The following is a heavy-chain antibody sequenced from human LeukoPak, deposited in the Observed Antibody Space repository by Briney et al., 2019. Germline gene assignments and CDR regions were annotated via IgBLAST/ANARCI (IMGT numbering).Heavy chain of an antibody. D-gene: IGHD2-2*01. CDR1: GGSISSGDYS. CDR2: IYYSGST. J-gene: IGHJ5*02. Sequence: SQTLSLTCTVSGGSISSGDYSWSWIRQPPGKGLEWIGYIYYSGSTYYNPSLKSRVTISVDTSKNQFSLKLSSVTAADTAVYYCARGRYCSSTSCYGNWFDPWGQGTLVTVSS. V-gene: IGHV4-30-4*01. CDR3: ARGRYCSSTSCYGNWFDP.